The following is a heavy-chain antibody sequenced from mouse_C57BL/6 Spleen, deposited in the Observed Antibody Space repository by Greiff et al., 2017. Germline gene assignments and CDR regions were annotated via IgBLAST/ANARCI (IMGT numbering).Heavy chain of an antibody. Sequence: QVQLQQPGAELVKPGASVKLSCKASGYTFTSYWMQWVKQRPGQGLEWIGEIDPSDSYTNYNQKFKGKATLTVDTSSSTAYMQLSSLTSEDSAVYYCASTTVEAYWGQGTLVTVSA. CDR3: ASTTVEAY. CDR1: GYTFTSYW. V-gene: IGHV1-50*01. D-gene: IGHD1-1*01. J-gene: IGHJ3*01. CDR2: IDPSDSYT.